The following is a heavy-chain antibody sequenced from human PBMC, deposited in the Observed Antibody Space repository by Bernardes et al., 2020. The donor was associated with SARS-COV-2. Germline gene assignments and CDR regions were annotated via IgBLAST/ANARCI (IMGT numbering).Heavy chain of an antibody. Sequence: ASVKVSCKASGFTLNFFYMHWVRQAPGQGPEWMGRLDPSDGNTNFAQKFQDRVTVTTDTSTSTVYMELSNLRSDDTAFYYCARAGGGADALDIWGQGTLVTVSS. CDR3: ARAGGGADALDI. CDR2: LDPSDGNT. CDR1: GFTLNFFY. J-gene: IGHJ3*02. V-gene: IGHV1-46*02. D-gene: IGHD3-10*01.